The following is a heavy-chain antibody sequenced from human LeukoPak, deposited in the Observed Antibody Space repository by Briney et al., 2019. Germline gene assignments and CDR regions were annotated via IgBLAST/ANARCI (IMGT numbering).Heavy chain of an antibody. CDR3: ARGVPDYGAYFDY. D-gene: IGHD4-17*01. Sequence: SETLSLTCTVSGGSISSYYWSWIRQPPGKGLEWIGYIYYSGSTNYNPSLKSRVTISVDTSKNQSSLKLSSVTAADTAVYYCARGVPDYGAYFDYWGQGTLVTVSS. J-gene: IGHJ4*02. V-gene: IGHV4-59*01. CDR1: GGSISSYY. CDR2: IYYSGST.